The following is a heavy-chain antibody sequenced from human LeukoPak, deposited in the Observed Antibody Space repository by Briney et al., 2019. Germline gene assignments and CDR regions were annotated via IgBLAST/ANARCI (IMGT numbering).Heavy chain of an antibody. D-gene: IGHD6-25*01. CDR2: ISSSSSYI. J-gene: IGHJ2*01. V-gene: IGHV3-21*01. Sequence: GGSLRLSCAASGFTFSSYSMNWVRQAPGKGLEWVSSISSSSSYIYYADSVKGRFTISRDNAKNSLYLQMNSLRAEDTAVYYCASTGYSSVKVSRYFDLWGRGTLVTVSS. CDR3: ASTGYSSVKVSRYFDL. CDR1: GFTFSSYS.